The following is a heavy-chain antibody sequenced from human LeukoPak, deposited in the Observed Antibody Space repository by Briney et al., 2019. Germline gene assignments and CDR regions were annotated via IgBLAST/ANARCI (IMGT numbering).Heavy chain of an antibody. J-gene: IGHJ4*02. CDR3: AKGLASCGGDCYSLDY. D-gene: IGHD2-21*02. V-gene: IGHV3-23*01. CDR1: GFTFSSYA. Sequence: GASLRLSCAASGFTFSSYAMSWVRQAPGKGLEWVSAISGSGGSTYYADSVKGRFTISRDNSKNTLYLQMNSLRAEDTAVYYCAKGLASCGGDCYSLDYWGQGTLVTVSS. CDR2: ISGSGGST.